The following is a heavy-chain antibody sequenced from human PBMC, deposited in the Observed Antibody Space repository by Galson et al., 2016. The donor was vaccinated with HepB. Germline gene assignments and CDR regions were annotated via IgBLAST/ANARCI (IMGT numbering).Heavy chain of an antibody. Sequence: SLRLSCAASGFTVSSHYMSWVRQAPGKGLEWLSVIYSGGNTFYADSVKGRFTISRDNSKNALYLQMNSLRAEDTAVYYCARNPPAVAIGTRGWGQGTLVTVSS. V-gene: IGHV3-53*01. CDR3: ARNPPAVAIGTRG. CDR2: IYSGGNT. CDR1: GFTVSSHY. D-gene: IGHD6-19*01. J-gene: IGHJ4*02.